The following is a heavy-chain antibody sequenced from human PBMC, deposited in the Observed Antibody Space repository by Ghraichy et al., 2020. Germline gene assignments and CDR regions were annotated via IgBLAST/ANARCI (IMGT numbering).Heavy chain of an antibody. Sequence: SETLSLTCAVSGGSTSTYYWSWIRQPPGKGLEWVGYIYYSGSTTYNPSLKSRVTLSLDKSENQFSLHLTSVSAADTAVYYCARGFCSGGTCYFGWFDHWGQGTLVTVSS. J-gene: IGHJ5*02. CDR1: GGSTSTYY. V-gene: IGHV4-59*01. D-gene: IGHD2-15*01. CDR2: IYYSGST. CDR3: ARGFCSGGTCYFGWFDH.